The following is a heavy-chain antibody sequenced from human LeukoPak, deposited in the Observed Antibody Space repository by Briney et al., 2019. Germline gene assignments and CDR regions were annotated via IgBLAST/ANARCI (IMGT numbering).Heavy chain of an antibody. CDR1: GYTFTGYY. CDR2: INPNSGGT. Sequence: ASVKVSCKASGYTFTGYYMHWVRQAPGQGLEWMGWINPNSGGTNYAQKFQGRVTMTRDTSISTAYMELSRLRSDDTAVYYRARDLGHYYGSGSWTDPWGQGTLVTVSS. CDR3: ARDLGHYYGSGSWTDP. V-gene: IGHV1-2*02. J-gene: IGHJ5*02. D-gene: IGHD3-10*01.